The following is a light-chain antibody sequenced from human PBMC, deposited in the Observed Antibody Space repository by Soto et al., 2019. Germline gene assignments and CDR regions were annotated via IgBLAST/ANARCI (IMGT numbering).Light chain of an antibody. Sequence: EIVMTQSPATLSVSPGERATLSCRASQSVSSSYLAWYQQKPGQAPRLLIYDGSSRVTGIPDRFSGSGSGTDFTLTINRLEPEDFAVYFCQQYGASPITFGQGTRLEIK. CDR1: QSVSSSY. J-gene: IGKJ5*01. CDR3: QQYGASPIT. CDR2: DGS. V-gene: IGKV3-20*01.